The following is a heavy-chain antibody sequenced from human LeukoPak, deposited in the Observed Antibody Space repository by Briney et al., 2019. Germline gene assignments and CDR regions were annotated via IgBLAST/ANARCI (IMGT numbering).Heavy chain of an antibody. Sequence: SETLSLTCAVSGGSISSNNWWSWVRQPPGKGLGWIGETYHSGRTNYNPSLKSRVTISVDKSKNQLSLELSFVAAADTAVYYCARHGDCYFDYWGQGSLVTVSS. J-gene: IGHJ4*02. CDR1: GGSISSNNW. CDR2: TYHSGRT. D-gene: IGHD3-10*01. CDR3: ARHGDCYFDY. V-gene: IGHV4-4*02.